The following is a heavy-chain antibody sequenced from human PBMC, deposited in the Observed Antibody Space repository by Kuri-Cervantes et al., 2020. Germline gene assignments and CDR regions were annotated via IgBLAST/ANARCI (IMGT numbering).Heavy chain of an antibody. CDR1: GGSISSGGYY. D-gene: IGHD3-10*01. CDR3: ARVDVWFGELLDDAFDI. V-gene: IGHV4-39*07. CDR2: IYYSGST. J-gene: IGHJ3*02. Sequence: GSLRLSCTVSGGSISSGGYYWSWIRQPPGKGLEWIGSIYYSGSTYYNPSLKSRVTISVDTSKNQFSLKLSSVTAADTAVYYCARVDVWFGELLDDAFDIWGQGTMVTVSS.